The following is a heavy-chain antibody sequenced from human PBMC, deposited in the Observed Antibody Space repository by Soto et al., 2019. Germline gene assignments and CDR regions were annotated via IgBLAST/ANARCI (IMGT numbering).Heavy chain of an antibody. V-gene: IGHV4-30-2*01. J-gene: IGHJ5*02. Sequence: NPSETLSLTCAVSGGSISSGGYSWSWIRQPPGKGLEWIGYIYHSGSTYYNPSLKSRVTISVDRSKNQFSLKLSSVTAADTAVYYCARVRRDGYNFDWFDPWGQGTLVTVSS. CDR2: IYHSGST. CDR1: GGSISSGGYS. CDR3: ARVRRDGYNFDWFDP. D-gene: IGHD5-12*01.